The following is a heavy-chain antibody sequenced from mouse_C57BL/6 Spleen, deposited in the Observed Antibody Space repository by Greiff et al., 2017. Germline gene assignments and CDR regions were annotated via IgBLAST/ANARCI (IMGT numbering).Heavy chain of an antibody. CDR2: IDPSDSYT. J-gene: IGHJ2*01. CDR3: ARLTRYYFDY. CDR1: GYTFTSYW. D-gene: IGHD2-13*01. V-gene: IGHV1-50*01. Sequence: QVQLQQPGAELVKPGASVKLSCKASGYTFTSYWMQWVKQRPGQGLEWIGEIDPSDSYTNYNQKFKGKATLTVDTSSSTAYMQLSSLTSADSAVYYCARLTRYYFDYWGQGTTLTVSS.